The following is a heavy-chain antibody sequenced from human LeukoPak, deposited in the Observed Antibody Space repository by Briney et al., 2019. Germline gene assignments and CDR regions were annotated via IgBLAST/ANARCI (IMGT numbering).Heavy chain of an antibody. Sequence: PGGSLRLSCAASGFTFSSYGMHWVRQAPGKGLEWVAFIRYDGSNKYYANSVKGRFTISRDNSKNTLYLQMNSLRAEDTAVYYCANMVWGSGYSFDYWGQGTLVTVSS. J-gene: IGHJ4*02. CDR3: ANMVWGSGYSFDY. CDR2: IRYDGSNK. CDR1: GFTFSSYG. V-gene: IGHV3-30*02. D-gene: IGHD3-16*01.